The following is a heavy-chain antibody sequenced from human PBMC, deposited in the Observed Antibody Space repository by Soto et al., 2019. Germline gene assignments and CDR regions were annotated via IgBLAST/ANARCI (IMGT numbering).Heavy chain of an antibody. CDR1: GCTFSSYA. D-gene: IGHD2-2*01. CDR2: ITPIFGTA. CDR3: ARVPYCSSTRCPDWLEA. Sequence: RASVKVSCKASGCTFSSYAISWVRQAPGQGLEWMGGITPIFGTANYAQKFQGRVTITADESTSTAYMELSSLRSEDTAVYYCARVPYCSSTRCPDWLEAWGRGNRVTV. J-gene: IGHJ5*02. V-gene: IGHV1-69*13.